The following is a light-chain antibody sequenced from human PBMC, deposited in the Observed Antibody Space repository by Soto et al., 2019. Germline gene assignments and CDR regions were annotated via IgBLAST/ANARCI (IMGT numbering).Light chain of an antibody. CDR2: DVT. V-gene: IGLV2-11*01. CDR1: SSDVGGSDY. Sequence: QSVLTQPRSVSGSPGQSVTISCTGTSSDVGGSDYVSWFQHYPGKGPKLLIYDVTRRPSGVPDRFSGSKSGNTASLTISGLQAEDEADYYCSSYTSSTNYVFGTGTKLTVL. CDR3: SSYTSSTNYV. J-gene: IGLJ1*01.